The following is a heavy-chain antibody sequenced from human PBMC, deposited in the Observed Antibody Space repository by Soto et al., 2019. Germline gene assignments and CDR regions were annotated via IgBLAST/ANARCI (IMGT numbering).Heavy chain of an antibody. V-gene: IGHV4-61*01. CDR3: ARPSSRDWYQAFDT. CDR1: GGAVDSNSYY. D-gene: IGHD6-19*01. CDR2: MYNSGTT. Sequence: PSETLSLTCTVSGGAVDSNSYYWTWIRQPPGKGLEWIAYMYNSGTTKYNPSLQSRVTISLDTSKNQFSLQLSSVTAADTAVYYCARPSSRDWYQAFDTWGPGTMVTVSS. J-gene: IGHJ3*02.